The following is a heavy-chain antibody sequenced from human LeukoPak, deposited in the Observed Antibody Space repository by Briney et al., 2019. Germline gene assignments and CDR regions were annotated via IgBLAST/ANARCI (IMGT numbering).Heavy chain of an antibody. CDR1: GFTFSNFA. V-gene: IGHV3-23*01. J-gene: IGHJ4*02. CDR2: ISGSGGTT. Sequence: GGSQTLSCAASGFTFSNFAMGWVRQAPGKGLEWVSIISGSGGTTYYADSVKGRFTISRDNSKDTLYMQMNSLRAEDTALYYCANEAPYFDYWGQGTLVTVSS. CDR3: ANEAPYFDY.